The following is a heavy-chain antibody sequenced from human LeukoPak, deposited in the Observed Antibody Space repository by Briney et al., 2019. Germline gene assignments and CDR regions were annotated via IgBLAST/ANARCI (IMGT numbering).Heavy chain of an antibody. V-gene: IGHV4-59*08. J-gene: IGHJ4*02. Sequence: XYWXWIRQPPGXXXXWIGYIYYSGSTNYNPSLKSRVTISVDKXXNQXSLRLSSVTAADTAVYYCAXXXXXXXXXXXXLXRDCXGXGXLLTVSS. CDR3: AXXXXXXXXXXXXLXRDC. CDR1: XY. CDR2: IYYSGST.